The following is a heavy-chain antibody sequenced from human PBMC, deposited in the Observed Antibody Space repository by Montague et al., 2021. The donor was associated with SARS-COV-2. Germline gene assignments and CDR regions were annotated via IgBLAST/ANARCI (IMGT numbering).Heavy chain of an antibody. Sequence: SETLSLTCTALGGSFSNYYWSWIRQPPGKGLEWIGEVNHSGNTNYNPSLKSRVTISVEKSKNELSLKLSSVTAADTAVYYCGRQKYDFWSGRFPDHFDSWGQGTLVTVPS. CDR1: GGSFSNYY. J-gene: IGHJ4*02. V-gene: IGHV4-34*01. CDR3: GRQKYDFWSGRFPDHFDS. CDR2: VNHSGNT. D-gene: IGHD3-3*01.